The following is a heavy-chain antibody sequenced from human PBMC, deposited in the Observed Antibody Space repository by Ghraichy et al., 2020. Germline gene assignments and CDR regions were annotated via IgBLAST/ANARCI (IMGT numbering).Heavy chain of an antibody. CDR2: IDQSGSA. D-gene: IGHD3-16*01. CDR1: GGSISTNSW. Sequence: SQTLSLTCAVSGGSISTNSWWSWVRQPPGKGLEWIGEIDQSGSANYNPSLRSRVSLSVDKSKNQFSLKLNSVTAADTAMYYCTRPPWGVYALDVWGQGTTVTVSS. J-gene: IGHJ6*02. CDR3: TRPPWGVYALDV. V-gene: IGHV4-4*02.